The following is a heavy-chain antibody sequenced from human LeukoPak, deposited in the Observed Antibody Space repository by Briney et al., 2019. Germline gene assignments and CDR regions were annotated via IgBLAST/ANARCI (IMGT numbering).Heavy chain of an antibody. CDR2: IKEDESIK. CDR3: ATDPEGGSSDY. Sequence: PGGSLRLSCVASGFTFSNYWMSWVRQAPGKGLEWVANIKEDESIKSYVDSVKGRFTISRDNAKNSLYLQMNSLRVEDTAVYYCATDPEGGSSDYWGQGTLVTVSS. D-gene: IGHD3-16*01. V-gene: IGHV3-7*04. J-gene: IGHJ4*02. CDR1: GFTFSNYW.